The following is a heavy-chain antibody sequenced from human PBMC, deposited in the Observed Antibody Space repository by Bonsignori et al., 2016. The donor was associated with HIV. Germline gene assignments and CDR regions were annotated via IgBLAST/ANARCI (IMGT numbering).Heavy chain of an antibody. CDR2: IDPHSGGT. Sequence: WVRQAPGQGLEWIGWIDPHSGGTSYAQQFQGRVTMTRDTSITTVYMELNRLRSDDTAVYYCAKRDYDYVWGYYRFDYWAQGTQVTVSS. J-gene: IGHJ4*02. V-gene: IGHV1-2*02. D-gene: IGHD3-16*02. CDR3: AKRDYDYVWGYYRFDY.